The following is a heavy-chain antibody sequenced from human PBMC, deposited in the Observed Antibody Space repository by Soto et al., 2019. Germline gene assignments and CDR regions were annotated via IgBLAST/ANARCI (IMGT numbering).Heavy chain of an antibody. CDR2: IWYDGSKK. J-gene: IGHJ4*02. V-gene: IGHV3-33*03. Sequence: GGSLRLSCAASGFPFSSYGMHWVRQAPGKGLDWVGVIWYDGSKKDYAESVKGRFTISRDNSKNMLYLQMNSLRADDTAVYYCASSINWGQGTLVTVSS. CDR1: GFPFSSYG. CDR3: ASSIN.